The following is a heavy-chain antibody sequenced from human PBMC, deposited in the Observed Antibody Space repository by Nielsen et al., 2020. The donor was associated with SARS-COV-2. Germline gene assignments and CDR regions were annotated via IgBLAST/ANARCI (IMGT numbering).Heavy chain of an antibody. CDR1: GGSISSYD. Sequence: SETLSLTCTVSGGSISSYDWSWTRQPPGKGLEWIGYIYYSGSTNYNPSLKSRVTISVDTSKNQFSLKLSSVTAADTAVYYCARDQLGSSGCMDVWGKGTTVTVSS. CDR3: ARDQLGSSGCMDV. CDR2: IYYSGST. V-gene: IGHV4-59*01. J-gene: IGHJ6*03. D-gene: IGHD5-18*01.